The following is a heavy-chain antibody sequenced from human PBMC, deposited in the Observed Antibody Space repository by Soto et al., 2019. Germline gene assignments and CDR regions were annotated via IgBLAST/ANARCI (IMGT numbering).Heavy chain of an antibody. Sequence: ASVKVSCKASGYTFTNYDINWVLQATGQGLEWMGWMNPKSGNTGFAQQFQGRVTMTRNTAISTAYMELSSLRSEDTAVYYCARVWGSIDYWGQGTLVTVSS. CDR1: GYTFTNYD. CDR2: MNPKSGNT. V-gene: IGHV1-8*01. J-gene: IGHJ4*02. D-gene: IGHD3-16*01. CDR3: ARVWGSIDY.